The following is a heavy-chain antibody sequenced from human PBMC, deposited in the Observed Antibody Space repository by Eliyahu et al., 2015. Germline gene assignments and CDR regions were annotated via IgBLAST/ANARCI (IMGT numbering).Heavy chain of an antibody. CDR2: ISWNSGNT. CDR3: TKGPGYVTSKFYFDD. J-gene: IGHJ4*02. V-gene: IGHV3-9*01. CDR1: GFTLESYA. Sequence: EMQXVXSGGGLXQPGXSLXLSXVAPGFTLESYAMHWVRQXPGKGLEWVSSISWNSGNTGYADSVQGRFTISRDNAKNSLFLQMNSLRAEDTALYYCTKGPGYVTSKFYFDDWGQGTLVTVSS. D-gene: IGHD2-21*02.